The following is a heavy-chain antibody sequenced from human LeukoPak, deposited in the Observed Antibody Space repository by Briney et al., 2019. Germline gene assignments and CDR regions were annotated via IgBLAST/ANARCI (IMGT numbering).Heavy chain of an antibody. Sequence: SVKVSCKASGGTFSSYAISWVRQAPGQGLEWMGRIIPILGIANYAQKFQGRVTITADKSTSTAYMELSSLRSEATAVYYCARGWYSSGSSYYYGMDVWGQGTTVTVSS. CDR2: IIPILGIA. CDR1: GGTFSSYA. V-gene: IGHV1-69*04. J-gene: IGHJ6*02. D-gene: IGHD6-19*01. CDR3: ARGWYSSGSSYYYGMDV.